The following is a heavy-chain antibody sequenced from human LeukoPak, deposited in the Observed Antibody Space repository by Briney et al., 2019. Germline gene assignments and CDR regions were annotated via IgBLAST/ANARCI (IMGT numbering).Heavy chain of an antibody. CDR3: VRGLFSSSFDY. V-gene: IGHV3-30*04. CDR2: ISYDGSNK. J-gene: IGHJ4*02. D-gene: IGHD6-13*01. CDR1: GFTFSSYA. Sequence: GGSLRLSCAASGFTFSSYAMHWVRQAPGKGLEWVAVISYDGSNKYYADSVRGRFTISRDNSKNTLYLQMNSLRAEDTAVYYCVRGLFSSSFDYWGQGTLVTVSS.